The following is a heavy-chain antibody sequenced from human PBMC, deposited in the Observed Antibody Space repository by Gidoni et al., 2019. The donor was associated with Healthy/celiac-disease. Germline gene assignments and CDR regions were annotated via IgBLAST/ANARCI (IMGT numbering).Heavy chain of an antibody. CDR3: ARDSTAMAALDY. V-gene: IGHV3-33*01. CDR1: GFTFSSYG. CDR2: IWYDGSNK. D-gene: IGHD5-18*01. Sequence: QVQLVESGGGVVQPGRSLRLSCAASGFTFSSYGMHWVRQAPGKGLEWVAVIWYDGSNKYYADSVKGRFTITRDNSKNTLYLQMNSLRAEDTAVYYCARDSTAMAALDYWGQGTLVTVSS. J-gene: IGHJ4*02.